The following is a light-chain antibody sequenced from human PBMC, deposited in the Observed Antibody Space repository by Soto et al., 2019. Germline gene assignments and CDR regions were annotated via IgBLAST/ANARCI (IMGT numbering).Light chain of an antibody. CDR2: DAS. V-gene: IGKV3-11*01. J-gene: IGKJ2*01. CDR1: QSISTY. CDR3: QHRTSCPPST. Sequence: EIMLTQSPATLSLSPGERATLSCRASQSISTYLAWYQQKPGQAPRLLIYDASNRATGIPARFSGSGSGTAFTLTISSLEPEDFAVYYCQHRTSCPPSTFGQGTKVDI.